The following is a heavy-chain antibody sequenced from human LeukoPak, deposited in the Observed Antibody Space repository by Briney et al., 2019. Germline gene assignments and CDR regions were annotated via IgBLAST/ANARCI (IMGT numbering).Heavy chain of an antibody. D-gene: IGHD2-2*01. V-gene: IGHV3-23*01. CDR2: ISGSGGST. J-gene: IGHJ6*02. Sequence: GGSLRLSCAASGFTFSSYAMSWVRQAPGKGLEWVSAISGSGGSTYYADSVKGRFTISRDNSKNTLYLQMNSLRAEDTAVYYCAKVSCSSTSCHYYYYGMDVWGQGTTVTVSS. CDR1: GFTFSSYA. CDR3: AKVSCSSTSCHYYYYGMDV.